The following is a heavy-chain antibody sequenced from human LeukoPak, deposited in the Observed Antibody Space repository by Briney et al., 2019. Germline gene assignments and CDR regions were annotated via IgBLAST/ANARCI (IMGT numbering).Heavy chain of an antibody. Sequence: GGSLRLSCAASGFIYSNYAMNWVRQAPGKGLEWVSAISGRSGDTYYADSVKGRFTISRDDSKSSLYLQMNSLRADDTAVYYCAKGVDGGNSGTGKYWGQGTLVTVSS. V-gene: IGHV3-23*01. D-gene: IGHD4-23*01. CDR2: ISGRSGDT. CDR3: AKGVDGGNSGTGKY. J-gene: IGHJ4*02. CDR1: GFIYSNYA.